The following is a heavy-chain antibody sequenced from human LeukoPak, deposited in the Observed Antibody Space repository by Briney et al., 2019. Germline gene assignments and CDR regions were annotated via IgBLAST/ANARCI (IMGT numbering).Heavy chain of an antibody. CDR3: ARVVGIDFWSGYHDY. J-gene: IGHJ4*02. V-gene: IGHV1-2*02. D-gene: IGHD3-3*01. CDR2: INPNSGGT. CDR1: GYTFTGYY. Sequence: ASVKVSCKASGYTFTGYYMHWVRQAPGQGLEWMGWINPNSGGTNYAQKFQGRVTMTRDTSISTAYMELSRLRSDDTAMYYCARVVGIDFWSGYHDYWGQGTLVTVSS.